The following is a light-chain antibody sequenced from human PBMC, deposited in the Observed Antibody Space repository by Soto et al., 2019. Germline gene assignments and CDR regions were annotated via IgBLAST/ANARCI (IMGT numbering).Light chain of an antibody. CDR3: CSYAGSSTWV. J-gene: IGLJ3*02. CDR2: EGS. CDR1: SSDVGSYNV. Sequence: QSALTQPASVSGSPGQSITISCTGTSSDVGSYNVVSWYQQHPGKAPKLMIYEGSKRPSGVSNRFSGSKSGNTASLTISGLQDEDGADYYCCSYAGSSTWVFGGGTKLTVL. V-gene: IGLV2-23*01.